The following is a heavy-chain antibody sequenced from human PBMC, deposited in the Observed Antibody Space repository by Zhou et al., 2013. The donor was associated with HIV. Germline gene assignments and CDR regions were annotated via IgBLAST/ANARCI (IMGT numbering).Heavy chain of an antibody. J-gene: IGHJ4*02. CDR2: VIPIFGTA. V-gene: IGHV1-69*12. CDR3: ARCYYDSSALGNSFDY. D-gene: IGHD3-22*01. Sequence: QVQLVQSGAEVKKPGSSVKVSCKASGGTFGSFAISWVRQAPGQGLEWMGGVIPIFGTANYAQKFQGRVAITAAESTSTAYLELSSLRSEDTAVYYCARCYYDSSALGNSFDYWGQGTLVTVSS. CDR1: GGTFGSFA.